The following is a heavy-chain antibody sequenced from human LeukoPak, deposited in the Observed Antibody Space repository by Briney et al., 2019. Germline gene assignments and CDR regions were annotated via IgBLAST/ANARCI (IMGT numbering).Heavy chain of an antibody. D-gene: IGHD3-22*01. Sequence: GGSLRLSCAASGFTFSSYSMNWVRQAPGKGLEWVSSISSSSSYIYYADSVKGRFTISRDNAKNSLYLQMNSLRAEDTAVYYCARGYDSSGYRPDYWGQGTLVTVSS. V-gene: IGHV3-21*01. CDR2: ISSSSSYI. CDR1: GFTFSSYS. J-gene: IGHJ4*02. CDR3: ARGYDSSGYRPDY.